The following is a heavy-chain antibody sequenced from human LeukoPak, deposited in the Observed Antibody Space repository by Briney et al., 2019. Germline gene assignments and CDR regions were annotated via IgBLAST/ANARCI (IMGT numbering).Heavy chain of an antibody. CDR1: GGSISSGGYS. Sequence: PSETLSLTCAVSGGSISSGGYSWSWIRQPPGKGLEWIGYIYHSGSTYYNPSLKSRVTISVDRSKNQFSLKLSSVTAADTAVYYCARDAYYYDSSGSQRSYWYFDLWGRGTLVTVSS. V-gene: IGHV4-30-2*01. J-gene: IGHJ2*01. CDR3: ARDAYYYDSSGSQRSYWYFDL. D-gene: IGHD3-22*01. CDR2: IYHSGST.